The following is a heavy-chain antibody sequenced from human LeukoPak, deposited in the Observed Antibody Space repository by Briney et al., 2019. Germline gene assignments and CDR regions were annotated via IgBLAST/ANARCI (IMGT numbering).Heavy chain of an antibody. CDR2: ISYDGSNK. V-gene: IGHV3-30*01. CDR3: ARGYGDFTYYFDY. J-gene: IGHJ4*02. D-gene: IGHD4-17*01. Sequence: GGSLRLSCAASGFTFSSYAMHWVRQAPGKGLEWVAVISYDGSNKYYADSVKGRFTISRDNSKNTLYLQMNSLRAEDTAVYYCARGYGDFTYYFDYWGQGTLVTVSS. CDR1: GFTFSSYA.